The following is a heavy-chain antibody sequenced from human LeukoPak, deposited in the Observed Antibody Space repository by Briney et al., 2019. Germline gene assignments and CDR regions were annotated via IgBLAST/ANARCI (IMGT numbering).Heavy chain of an antibody. CDR2: INHSGST. V-gene: IGHV4-34*01. CDR1: GGSFSGYY. Sequence: SETLSLTCAVYGGSFSGYYWSWIRQPPGKGLEWIGEINHSGSTNYNPSLKSRVTISVDTSKNQFPLKLSSVTAADTAVYYCASIYASSLYYFDYWGQGTLVTVSS. J-gene: IGHJ4*02. CDR3: ASIYASSLYYFDY. D-gene: IGHD4-17*01.